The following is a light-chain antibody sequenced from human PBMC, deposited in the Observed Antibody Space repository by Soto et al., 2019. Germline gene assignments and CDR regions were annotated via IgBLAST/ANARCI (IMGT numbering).Light chain of an antibody. CDR1: SSDIGAGLD. V-gene: IGLV1-40*01. J-gene: IGLJ1*01. CDR3: QSYENSRTGFYV. CDR2: GNT. Sequence: ALTQPPSVSGAPGQRVTISCSGSSSDIGAGLDVHWYQHLPGTAPKLLIYGNTNRPSGVPGRFSGSKSGTSASLVISGLQAEDEADYYCQSYENSRTGFYVFXTGTKVTVL.